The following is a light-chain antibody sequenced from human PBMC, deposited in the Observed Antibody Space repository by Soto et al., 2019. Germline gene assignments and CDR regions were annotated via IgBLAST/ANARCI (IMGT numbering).Light chain of an antibody. CDR3: QQFNSYSIT. V-gene: IGKV1-13*02. CDR2: DAS. J-gene: IGKJ5*01. CDR1: QGISSA. Sequence: AIQLTQSPSSLSASVGDRVTITCRASQGISSALAWYQQKPGKAPKLLIYDASSLESGVPSRFSGRGSGTEFTLTISSLQPEDFATYYCQQFNSYSITFGQGTRLEIK.